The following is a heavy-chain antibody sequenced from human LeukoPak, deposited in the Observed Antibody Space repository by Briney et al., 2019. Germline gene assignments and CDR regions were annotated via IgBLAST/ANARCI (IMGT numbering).Heavy chain of an antibody. CDR3: ARVDSSGSFDY. CDR1: GYTFTSYG. V-gene: IGHV1-18*01. CDR2: ISTYNDNT. Sequence: ASVKVSCKASGYTFTSYGISWVRQAPGQGLEWMGWISTYNDNTNYAQKLQGRVAMTSDTSTSTAYMELRSLRSDDTAVYYCARVDSSGSFDYWGQRTLVTVSS. J-gene: IGHJ4*02. D-gene: IGHD6-19*01.